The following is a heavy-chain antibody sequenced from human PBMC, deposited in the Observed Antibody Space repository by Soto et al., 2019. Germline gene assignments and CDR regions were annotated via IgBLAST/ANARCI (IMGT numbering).Heavy chain of an antibody. Sequence: SETLSLTGTVSGDSITKSCHYWGWIRQSPGKALEWIGGIDYRGSTLYNPSLRSRITMSIDTSKKFFSLKLTSVSAADTALYYCTRLLPPYDTHGPNWFAPWGQGPLVTVSP. CDR2: IDYRGST. CDR1: GDSITKSCHY. D-gene: IGHD3-9*01. J-gene: IGHJ5*02. V-gene: IGHV4-39*02. CDR3: TRLLPPYDTHGPNWFAP.